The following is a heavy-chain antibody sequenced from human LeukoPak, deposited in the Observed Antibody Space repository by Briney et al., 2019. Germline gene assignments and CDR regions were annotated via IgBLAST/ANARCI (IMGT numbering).Heavy chain of an antibody. V-gene: IGHV4-4*02. CDR1: GGSVTSTNW. J-gene: IGHJ1*01. D-gene: IGHD3-22*01. CDR2: VHLDGRT. CDR3: ARSRSHPGFLDSTGSFLGPPSGADW. Sequence: SETLSLTCGVSGGSVTSTNWWTWVRPPPGKGLEWIGEVHLDGRTNYNPSLKSRLTMSVDLSENHISLKLTSVTAADTAVYYCARSRSHPGFLDSTGSFLGPPSGADWWGQGTRVIVSS.